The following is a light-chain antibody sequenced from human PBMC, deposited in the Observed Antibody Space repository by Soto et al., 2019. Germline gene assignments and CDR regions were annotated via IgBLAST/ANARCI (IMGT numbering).Light chain of an antibody. Sequence: DIQMTQSPSTLSASVGDRVTITCRASQSISSWLAWYQQKPGKAPKLLIYDASSLESGVPSRFSGSGSGTEFTLTISSLQPDDFAPYYCQQYNSYWGTFGQGTKVEIK. J-gene: IGKJ1*01. CDR1: QSISSW. V-gene: IGKV1-5*01. CDR3: QQYNSYWGT. CDR2: DAS.